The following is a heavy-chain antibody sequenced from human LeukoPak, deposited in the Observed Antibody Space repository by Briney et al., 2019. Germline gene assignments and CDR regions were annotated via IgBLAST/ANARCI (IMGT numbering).Heavy chain of an antibody. CDR2: IKQDGSEK. V-gene: IGHV3-7*01. Sequence: GGSLRLSCAASGFTFSSYWMSWVRQAPGKGLEWVANIKQDGSEKYYVDSVKGRFTISRDNAKNSLYLQMNSLRAEDTAVYYCARDGSGSSSWYYYYYMDVWGKGTTVTVSS. J-gene: IGHJ6*03. D-gene: IGHD6-13*01. CDR1: GFTFSSYW. CDR3: ARDGSGSSSWYYYYYMDV.